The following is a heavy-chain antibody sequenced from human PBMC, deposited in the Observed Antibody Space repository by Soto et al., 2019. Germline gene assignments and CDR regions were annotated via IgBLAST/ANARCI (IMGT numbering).Heavy chain of an antibody. CDR3: VKDRYVDY. J-gene: IGHJ4*02. V-gene: IGHV3-64D*06. CDR2: ISSDGGST. CDR1: GFTFSSYA. Sequence: GGSLRLSCSVFGFTFSSYAMHWVRQAPGKGLQYVSSISSDGGSTYYADSVKGRFTISRDNSKSTLYLQMTSLRVEDTAVYYCVKDRYVDYWGQGTLVTVSS.